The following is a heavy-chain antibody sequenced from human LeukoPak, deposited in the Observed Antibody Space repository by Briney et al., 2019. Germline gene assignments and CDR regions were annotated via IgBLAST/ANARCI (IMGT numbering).Heavy chain of an antibody. D-gene: IGHD3-10*01. CDR2: INAYNGDT. V-gene: IGHV1-18*01. Sequence: ASMKVSCKASDYTFPTYGISWVRQAPGQGLEWMGWINAYNGDTNYAQKFQGRVTVTTDTSTSTAYMELRSLRSDDTAVYYCAGGGLWFGELPFDPWGQGTLVTVSS. J-gene: IGHJ5*02. CDR1: DYTFPTYG. CDR3: AGGGLWFGELPFDP.